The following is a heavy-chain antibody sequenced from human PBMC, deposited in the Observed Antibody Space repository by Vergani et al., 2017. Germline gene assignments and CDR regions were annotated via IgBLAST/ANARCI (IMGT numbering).Heavy chain of an antibody. V-gene: IGHV3-30*18. D-gene: IGHD3-22*01. CDR1: GFTFSSYG. CDR3: AKDPYYYDSSGYYPDY. Sequence: QVQLVESGGDVVQPGRSLRLSCAASGFTFSSYGMHWVRQAPGKGLEWVAVISYDGSNKYYADSVKGRFTISRDNSKNTLYLQMNSLRAEDTAVYYCAKDPYYYDSSGYYPDYWGQGTLVTVSS. J-gene: IGHJ4*02. CDR2: ISYDGSNK.